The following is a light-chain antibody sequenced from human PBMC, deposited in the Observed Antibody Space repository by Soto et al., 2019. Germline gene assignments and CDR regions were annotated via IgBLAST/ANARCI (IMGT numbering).Light chain of an antibody. CDR3: QNYNSAPLT. CDR2: GAS. Sequence: DIQMTQSPSSLSASVGDRVTITCRASQGISNSLAWYQQKPGKVPELLIYGASTLQSGVPSRFSGSGSGTDFTLTISSLQPADVATYYCQNYNSAPLTFGGGTNVDIK. CDR1: QGISNS. J-gene: IGKJ4*01. V-gene: IGKV1-27*01.